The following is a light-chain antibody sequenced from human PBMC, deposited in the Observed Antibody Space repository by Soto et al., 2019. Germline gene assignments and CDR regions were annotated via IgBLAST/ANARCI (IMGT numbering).Light chain of an antibody. V-gene: IGKV3-11*01. CDR2: DAS. J-gene: IGKJ4*01. CDR1: QSVDSN. Sequence: EIVLTQSPATLSLSPGERATLSCRASQSVDSNLAWYQQKPGQAPRLLIYDASNRATGIPARFSGSGSGTDFTPTISSLEPEDVAVYYCQQRSNWPPLTFGGGTKVEIK. CDR3: QQRSNWPPLT.